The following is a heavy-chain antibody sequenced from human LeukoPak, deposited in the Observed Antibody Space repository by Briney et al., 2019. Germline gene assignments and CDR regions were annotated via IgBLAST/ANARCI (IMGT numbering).Heavy chain of an antibody. CDR3: ARGDYYGSGSYSHIWFDP. J-gene: IGHJ5*02. D-gene: IGHD3-10*01. Sequence: SETLSLTCAVHGGYFSSYYWSWIRQPPGKGLEWIGEINQSEDTYYSPSLKRRVTLSVDTSKRQFPLKLSSVTAADTAVYYCARGDYYGSGSYSHIWFDPWGQGILVTVSS. CDR2: INQSEDT. V-gene: IGHV4-34*01. CDR1: GGYFSSYY.